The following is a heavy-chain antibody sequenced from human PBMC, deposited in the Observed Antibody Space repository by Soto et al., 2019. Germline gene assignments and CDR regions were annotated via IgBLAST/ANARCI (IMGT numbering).Heavy chain of an antibody. CDR3: AKDGVANNGVWEAFDM. Sequence: EVQLLESGGALVQPGGSLRLSCAASGFNFRAYAMSWVRQAPGKGLEWVSGLVGSGDSIFYAASVRGRFTVSRDNSKNTVFLQMNSLKAEDTAVYYCAKDGVANNGVWEAFDMWGRGTTVTVSS. CDR1: GFNFRAYA. J-gene: IGHJ3*02. D-gene: IGHD2-8*01. CDR2: LVGSGDSI. V-gene: IGHV3-23*01.